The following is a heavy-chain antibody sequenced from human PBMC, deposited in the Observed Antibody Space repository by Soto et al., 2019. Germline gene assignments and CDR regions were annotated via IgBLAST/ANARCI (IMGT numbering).Heavy chain of an antibody. V-gene: IGHV3-23*01. J-gene: IGHJ6*03. CDR3: AKDGRDIVVVPAAIINYYYYYYMDV. CDR1: GFTFSSYA. Sequence: GGSLRLSCAASGFTFSSYAMSWVRQAPGKGLEWVSAISGSGGSTYYADSVKGRFTISRDNSKNTLYLQMNSLRAEDTAVYYCAKDGRDIVVVPAAIINYYYYYYMDVWGKGTTVTVSS. D-gene: IGHD2-2*01. CDR2: ISGSGGST.